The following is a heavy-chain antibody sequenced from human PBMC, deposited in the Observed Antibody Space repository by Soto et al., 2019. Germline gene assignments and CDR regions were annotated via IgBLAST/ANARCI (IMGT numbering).Heavy chain of an antibody. CDR2: INAGNGNT. D-gene: IGHD4-17*01. V-gene: IGHV1-3*01. CDR3: ARSGSTVTTFHYYYYMDV. J-gene: IGHJ6*03. Sequence: ASVNVSCKASGYTFTSYAMHWVRQAPGQRLEWMGWINAGNGNTKYSQKFQGRVTITRDTSASTAYMELSSLRSEDTAVYYCARSGSTVTTFHYYYYMDVWGKGTTVTVSS. CDR1: GYTFTSYA.